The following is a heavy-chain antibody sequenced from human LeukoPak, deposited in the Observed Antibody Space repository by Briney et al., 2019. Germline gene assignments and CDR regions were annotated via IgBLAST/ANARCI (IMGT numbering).Heavy chain of an antibody. CDR3: ATSRDWRVES. J-gene: IGHJ4*02. CDR1: GFTFSSYG. Sequence: PGGSLRLSCAASGFTFSSYGMHWVRQAPGKGLEWVAVIWYGGSNKYYADSVKGRFTISRDNAKSSLYLEMNSLRDEDTAVYYCATSRDWRVESWGRGIPVTVSS. CDR2: IWYGGSNK. V-gene: IGHV3-33*03. D-gene: IGHD2-21*02.